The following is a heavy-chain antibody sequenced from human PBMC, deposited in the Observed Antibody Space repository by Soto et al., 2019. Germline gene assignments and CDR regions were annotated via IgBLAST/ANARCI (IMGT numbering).Heavy chain of an antibody. CDR1: GYTFTSYY. V-gene: IGHV1-46*01. D-gene: IGHD4-17*01. Sequence: QVQLVQSGAEVKKPGASVKVSCKASGYTFTSYYMHWVRQAPGQGLEWMGIINPSGVSTSYAQKFQRRVATTRDTSSSTVDMELSSLRSEDPAVYYCARDCTTVTTTAYYYYYGMDVWGQGTTVTVSS. CDR2: INPSGVST. CDR3: ARDCTTVTTTAYYYYYGMDV. J-gene: IGHJ6*02.